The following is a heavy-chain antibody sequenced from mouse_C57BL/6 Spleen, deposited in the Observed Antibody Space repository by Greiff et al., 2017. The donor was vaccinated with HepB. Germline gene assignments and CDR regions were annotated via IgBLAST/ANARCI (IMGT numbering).Heavy chain of an antibody. CDR2: IYPRSGNT. J-gene: IGHJ1*03. CDR3: ARYRIYDGYYVYFDV. D-gene: IGHD2-3*01. Sequence: QVQLKESGAELARPGASVKLSCKASGYTFTSYGISWVKQRTGQGLEWIGEIYPRSGNTHYNEKFKGKATLTADKSSSTAYMELRSLTSEDSAVYFCARYRIYDGYYVYFDVWGTGTTVTVSS. V-gene: IGHV1-81*01. CDR1: GYTFTSYG.